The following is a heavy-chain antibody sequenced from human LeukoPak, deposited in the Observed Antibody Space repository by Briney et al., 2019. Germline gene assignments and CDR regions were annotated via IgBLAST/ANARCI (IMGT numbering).Heavy chain of an antibody. D-gene: IGHD2-21*02. Sequence: SGGSLRLSCAASGFTFSSYAMTWVRQAPGKGLEWVSTISGSGASTYYADSVKGRFTISRDNSKNTLYLQMNSLRAEDTALYYCAKDLYCVGDCYPYYFDYWGQGTLVTVSS. CDR1: GFTFSSYA. V-gene: IGHV3-23*01. J-gene: IGHJ4*02. CDR3: AKDLYCVGDCYPYYFDY. CDR2: ISGSGAST.